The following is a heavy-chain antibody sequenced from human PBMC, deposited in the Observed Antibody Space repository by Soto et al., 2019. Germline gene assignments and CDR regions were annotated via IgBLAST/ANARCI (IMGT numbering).Heavy chain of an antibody. CDR2: IYYSGST. D-gene: IGHD6-13*01. Sequence: SETQSLTCTVSGGSISSYYWSWIRQPPGKGLEWIGYIYYSGSTNYNPSLKSRVTISVDTSKNQFSLKLSSVTAADTAVYYCARVGAAAGIDYWGQGTLVTVSS. V-gene: IGHV4-59*01. J-gene: IGHJ4*02. CDR1: GGSISSYY. CDR3: ARVGAAAGIDY.